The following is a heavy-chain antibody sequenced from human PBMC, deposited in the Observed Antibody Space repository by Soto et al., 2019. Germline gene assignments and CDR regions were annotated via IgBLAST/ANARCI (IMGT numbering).Heavy chain of an antibody. V-gene: IGHV3-74*01. CDR2: INSAGSST. J-gene: IGHJ6*02. D-gene: IGHD6-6*01. CDR3: TRSGSSRYYYGMDV. CDR1: GFTFSSYW. Sequence: EVQLVESGGGLVQPGGSLRLSCAASGFTFSSYWMHWVRQAPGKGLVWVSRINSAGSSTNYADSVKGRFTNSRDNARNTLFLQMDTLRAEDTAVYYCTRSGSSRYYYGMDVWGQGTTVTVSS.